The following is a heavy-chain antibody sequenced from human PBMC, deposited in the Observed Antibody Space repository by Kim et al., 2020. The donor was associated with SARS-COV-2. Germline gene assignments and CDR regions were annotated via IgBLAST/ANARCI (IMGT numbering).Heavy chain of an antibody. J-gene: IGHJ2*01. D-gene: IGHD3-16*01. Sequence: SETLSPTCTVSGGSISSYYWSWIRQPPGKGLEWIGFVYYTGSTNYNPSLKSRVTISVDTSKNQFSLKLSSVTTADTALYYCARDWGTAAQWYFDLWGRGTLVTVSS. CDR3: ARDWGTAAQWYFDL. CDR1: GGSISSYY. CDR2: VYYTGST. V-gene: IGHV4-59*01.